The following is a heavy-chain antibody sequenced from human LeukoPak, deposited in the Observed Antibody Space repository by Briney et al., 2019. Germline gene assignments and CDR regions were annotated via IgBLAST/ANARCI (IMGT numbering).Heavy chain of an antibody. J-gene: IGHJ4*02. CDR2: ISGSAGNT. Sequence: GGSLRLSCAASGFTFSMYTMNWVRQAPGKGLEWVSTISGSAGNTYYADSVKGRFTISRDNPKNTLYFQMNSLRAEDTAVYYCARGRAIFGVVTNPYYFDYWGQGTLVTVSS. V-gene: IGHV3-23*01. D-gene: IGHD3-3*01. CDR1: GFTFSMYT. CDR3: ARGRAIFGVVTNPYYFDY.